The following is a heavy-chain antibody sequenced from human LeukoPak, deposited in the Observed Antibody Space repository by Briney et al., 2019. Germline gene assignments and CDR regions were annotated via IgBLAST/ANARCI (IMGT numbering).Heavy chain of an antibody. J-gene: IGHJ4*02. V-gene: IGHV3-23*01. CDR2: ISDSGGRT. CDR3: AKRGVVIRVILVGFHKEAYYFDS. Sequence: PGGSLRLFCAVSGITLSNYGMIWVREAPGKGLECVAGISDSGGRTNYADSVKGWFTISRDNPKNTLYLQMNSLRAEDTAVYFCAKRGVVIRVILVGFHKEAYYFDSWGQGALVTVSS. CDR1: GITLSNYG. D-gene: IGHD3-22*01.